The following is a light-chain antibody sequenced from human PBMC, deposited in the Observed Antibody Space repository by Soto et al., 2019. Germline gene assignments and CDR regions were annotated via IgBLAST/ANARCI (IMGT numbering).Light chain of an antibody. J-gene: IGKJ4*01. Sequence: EIGLTQSPGTVSSSTGERATLSCRASQSVSSSYLAWYQQKPGQAPRLLIYGASGRATGIPDRFSGSGSGTDFTLTISRLEPEDFAVYYCQQYGSSPVTFGGGTNV. CDR2: GAS. V-gene: IGKV3-20*01. CDR3: QQYGSSPVT. CDR1: QSVSSSY.